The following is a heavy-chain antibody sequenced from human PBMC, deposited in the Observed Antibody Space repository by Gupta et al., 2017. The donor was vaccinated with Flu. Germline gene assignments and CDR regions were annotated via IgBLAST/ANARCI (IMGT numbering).Heavy chain of an antibody. Sequence: PGSYGLGVGWLRQSPGKALGWLAIVYWSDDKLDRPSLKQRLSIMKDASRSQVVLKMTNMEPGDTATYYWAHGMGFCYFDLWGQGIPVTVSS. CDR2: VYWSDDK. CDR1: PGSYGLG. D-gene: IGHD3-16*01. V-gene: IGHV2-5*01. CDR3: AHGMGFCYFDL. J-gene: IGHJ5*02.